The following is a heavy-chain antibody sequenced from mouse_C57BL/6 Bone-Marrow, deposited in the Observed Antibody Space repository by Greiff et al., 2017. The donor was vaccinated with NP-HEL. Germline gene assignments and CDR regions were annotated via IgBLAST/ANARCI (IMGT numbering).Heavy chain of an antibody. CDR1: GYTFTSYW. Sequence: QVQLQQPGAELVMPGASVKLSCKASGYTFTSYWMHWVKQRPGQGLEWIGEIDPSDSYTNYNQKFKGKSTLTVDKSSSTAYMQLSSLTSEDSAVYYCARRGYRAYDYWYFDVWGTGTTVTVSS. V-gene: IGHV1-69*01. J-gene: IGHJ1*03. D-gene: IGHD3-3*01. CDR2: IDPSDSYT. CDR3: ARRGYRAYDYWYFDV.